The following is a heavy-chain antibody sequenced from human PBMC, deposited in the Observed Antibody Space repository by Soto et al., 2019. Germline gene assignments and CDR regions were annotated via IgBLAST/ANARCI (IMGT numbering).Heavy chain of an antibody. CDR1: GFTFSSYW. V-gene: IGHV3-7*01. J-gene: IGHJ6*03. CDR3: ARVRYDFWSGYVYYYYMDV. Sequence: GGSLRLSCVASGFTFSSYWMSWVRQAPGKGLEWVANIKQDGSEKYYVDSVKGRFTISRDNAKNSLYLQMNSLRAEDTAVYYCARVRYDFWSGYVYYYYMDVWGKGTTVTVSS. D-gene: IGHD3-3*01. CDR2: IKQDGSEK.